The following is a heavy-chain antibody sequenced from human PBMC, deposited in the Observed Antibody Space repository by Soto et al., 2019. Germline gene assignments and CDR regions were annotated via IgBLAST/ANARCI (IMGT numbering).Heavy chain of an antibody. Sequence: SETLSLTCPVSGCSISSYYWSWIRQPPGKGLEWIGYIYYSGSTNYNPSLKSRVTISVDTSKNQSSLKLSSVTAADTAVYYCAREIRYYDFWSGPLTLYSDYYYGMDVWGQGTTVTVSS. D-gene: IGHD3-3*01. CDR2: IYYSGST. J-gene: IGHJ6*02. CDR3: AREIRYYDFWSGPLTLYSDYYYGMDV. V-gene: IGHV4-59*01. CDR1: GCSISSYY.